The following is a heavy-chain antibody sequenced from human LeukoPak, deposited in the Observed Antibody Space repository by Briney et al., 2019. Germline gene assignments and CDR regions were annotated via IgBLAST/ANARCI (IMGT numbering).Heavy chain of an antibody. V-gene: IGHV4-4*07. CDR1: GGSINSYY. D-gene: IGHD6-13*01. J-gene: IGHJ5*02. Sequence: SETLSLTCTVSGGSINSYYWSWIRRSAGKGLEWIGRIYTSGSTNYNPSLKSRVTMSVDTSKNQFSLKLSSVTAADTAVYYCARDYSSRIAAAGKGWFDPWGQGTLVTVSS. CDR3: ARDYSSRIAAAGKGWFDP. CDR2: IYTSGST.